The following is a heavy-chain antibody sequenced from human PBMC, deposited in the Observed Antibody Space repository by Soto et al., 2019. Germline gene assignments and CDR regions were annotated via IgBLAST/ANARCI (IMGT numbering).Heavy chain of an antibody. Sequence: QVQLQESGPGLVKPSQTLSLTCTVSGGSISSGDYYWSWIRQPPGKGLEWIGYIYHSGSTYYNPSLTGRVSISVSTSKNLFPLKLGSVTAPDTAVYYCARERPAGARLDPWGQGTLVTVSS. V-gene: IGHV4-30-4*01. CDR1: GGSISSGDYY. CDR3: ARERPAGARLDP. D-gene: IGHD6-13*01. CDR2: IYHSGST. J-gene: IGHJ5*02.